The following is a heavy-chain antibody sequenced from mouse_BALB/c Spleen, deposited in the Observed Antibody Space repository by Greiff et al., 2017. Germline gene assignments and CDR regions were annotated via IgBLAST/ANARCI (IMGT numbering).Heavy chain of an antibody. Sequence: ESGPGLVKPSQSLSLTCTVTGYSITSDYAWNWIRQFPGNKLEWMGYISYSGSTSYNPSLKSRISITRDTSKNQFFLQLNSVTTEDTATYYCARRDYYGYGDYWGQGTTLTVSS. V-gene: IGHV3-2*02. CDR3: ARRDYYGYGDY. CDR2: ISYSGST. CDR1: GYSITSDYA. D-gene: IGHD1-2*01. J-gene: IGHJ2*01.